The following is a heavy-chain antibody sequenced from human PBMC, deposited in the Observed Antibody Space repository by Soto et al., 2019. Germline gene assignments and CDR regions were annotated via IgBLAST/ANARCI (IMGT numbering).Heavy chain of an antibody. J-gene: IGHJ4*02. CDR2: IKSKTDGGTT. CDR1: GFTFSNAW. Sequence: GGSLRLSCAASGFTFSNAWMSWVRQAPGKGLEWVGRIKSKTDGGTTDYAAPVKGRFTISRDDSKNTLYLQMNSLKTEDTAVYYCTTDSPQYYDILTGYYNVDHFDYWGQGTLVTVSS. CDR3: TTDSPQYYDILTGYYNVDHFDY. V-gene: IGHV3-15*01. D-gene: IGHD3-9*01.